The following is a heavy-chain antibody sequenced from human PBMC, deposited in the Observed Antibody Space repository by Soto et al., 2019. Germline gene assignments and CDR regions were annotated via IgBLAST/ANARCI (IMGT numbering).Heavy chain of an antibody. V-gene: IGHV4-34*01. Sequence: QVQLQQWGAGLLKPSETLSLTCAVYGGSLSGYYWTWIRQPPGKGLEWIGEINHSGRANYNPSLTSRVTMSVDTSKNQFSLKVTSVTAADTAVYYCARVSCSSASCYNMRDYWGQGTLVTVSS. CDR1: GGSLSGYY. CDR3: ARVSCSSASCYNMRDY. CDR2: INHSGRA. J-gene: IGHJ4*02. D-gene: IGHD2-2*02.